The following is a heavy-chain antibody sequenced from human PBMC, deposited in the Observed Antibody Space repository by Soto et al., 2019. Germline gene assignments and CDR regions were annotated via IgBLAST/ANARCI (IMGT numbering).Heavy chain of an antibody. CDR3: ARGGIPYYDFWSGPKYYYYYYMDV. D-gene: IGHD3-3*01. J-gene: IGHJ6*03. V-gene: IGHV4-34*01. Sequence: SETLSLTCAVYGGSFSGYYWSWIRQPPGKGLEWIGEINHSGSTNYNPSLKSRVTISVDTSKNQFSLKLSSVTAADTAVYYCARGGIPYYDFWSGPKYYYYYYMDVWGKGTTVTVSS. CDR1: GGSFSGYY. CDR2: INHSGST.